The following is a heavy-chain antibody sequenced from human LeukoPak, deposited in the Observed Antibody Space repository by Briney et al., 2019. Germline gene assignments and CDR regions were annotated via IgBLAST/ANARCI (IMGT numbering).Heavy chain of an antibody. J-gene: IGHJ4*02. Sequence: SETLSLTCAVSGGSISSGGYSWSWIRQPPGKGLEWIGYIYHSGSTYYNPSLKSRVTISVDRSKNQFSLKLSSVTAADTAVYYCARGRRGYSYGYWVYWGQGTLVTVSS. D-gene: IGHD5-18*01. CDR1: GGSISSGGYS. CDR3: ARGRRGYSYGYWVY. CDR2: IYHSGST. V-gene: IGHV4-30-2*01.